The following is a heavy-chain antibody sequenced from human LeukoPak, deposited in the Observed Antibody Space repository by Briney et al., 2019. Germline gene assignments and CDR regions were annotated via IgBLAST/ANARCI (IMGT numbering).Heavy chain of an antibody. CDR2: ISSSSSTI. Sequence: GGSLRLSCAASGFTFSSYSMNWVRQAPGKGLEWVSYISSSSSTIYYADSVKGRFTISRDNAKNSLYLQMNSLRAEDTAVYYCAISGSHFRPHAFDIWGQGTMVTVSS. CDR1: GFTFSSYS. CDR3: AISGSHFRPHAFDI. D-gene: IGHD1-26*01. J-gene: IGHJ3*02. V-gene: IGHV3-48*04.